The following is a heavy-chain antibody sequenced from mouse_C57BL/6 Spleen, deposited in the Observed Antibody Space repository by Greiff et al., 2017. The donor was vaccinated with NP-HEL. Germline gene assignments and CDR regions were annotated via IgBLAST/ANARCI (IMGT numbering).Heavy chain of an antibody. CDR2: IYPGDGDT. CDR1: GYAFSSSW. D-gene: IGHD2-4*01. CDR3: ARNYYDSFDY. V-gene: IGHV1-82*01. J-gene: IGHJ2*01. Sequence: VQLQQSGPELVKPGASVKISCKASGYAFSSSWMNWVKQRPGKGLEWIGRIYPGDGDTNYNGKFKGKATLTADKSSSTAYMQLSSLTSEDSAVYFCARNYYDSFDYWGQGTTLTVSS.